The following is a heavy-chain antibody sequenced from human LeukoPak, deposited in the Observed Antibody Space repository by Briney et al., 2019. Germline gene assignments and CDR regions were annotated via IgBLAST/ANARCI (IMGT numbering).Heavy chain of an antibody. CDR2: ISGSGGST. D-gene: IGHD2-21*02. V-gene: IGHV3-23*01. J-gene: IGHJ4*02. CDR1: GFSFSIYA. CDR3: AKVFRPDCDFHSFDF. Sequence: PGGSLRLSCAASGFSFSIYAMSWVRQAPGKGLEWVSAISGSGGSTYYAGSVKGRFTISRDNSKSTLYLQMNSLRAEDTAIYYCAKVFRPDCDFHSFDFWGQGTLVTVSS.